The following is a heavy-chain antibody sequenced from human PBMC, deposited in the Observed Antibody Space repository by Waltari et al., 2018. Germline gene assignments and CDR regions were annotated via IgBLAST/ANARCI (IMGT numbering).Heavy chain of an antibody. Sequence: QLLESVGGLVQPGGSLRLSCPDSGLPFRIFAMSWVRQAPGKGLEWVSGISNSGGDTYYTDSVKGRFTISRDNSKKTLYLQMNSLRVEDTAVYYCAKDHGVAYWGQGTLVTVSS. CDR1: GLPFRIFA. CDR2: ISNSGGDT. CDR3: AKDHGVAY. V-gene: IGHV3-23*01. J-gene: IGHJ4*02. D-gene: IGHD3-16*01.